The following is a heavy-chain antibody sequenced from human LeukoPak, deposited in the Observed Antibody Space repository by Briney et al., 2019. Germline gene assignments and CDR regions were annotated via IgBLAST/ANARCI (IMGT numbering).Heavy chain of an antibody. CDR3: AKDRRSAVDY. D-gene: IGHD6-19*01. J-gene: IGHJ4*02. V-gene: IGHV3-23*01. CDR2: ISGSGGST. Sequence: GGSLRLSCAASGFTFSSYAMHWVRQAPSKGLEWVSAISGSGGSTYYADSVKGRFTISRDNSKNTLYLQMNSLRAEDTAVYYCAKDRRSAVDYWGQGTLVTVSS. CDR1: GFTFSSYA.